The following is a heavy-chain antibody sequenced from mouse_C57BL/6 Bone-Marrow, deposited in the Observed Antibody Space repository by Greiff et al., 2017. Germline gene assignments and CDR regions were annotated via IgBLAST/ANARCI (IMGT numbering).Heavy chain of an antibody. J-gene: IGHJ3*01. V-gene: IGHV1-82*01. CDR3: ARCLYYCGSSWFAY. CDR2: IYPGDGDT. Sequence: QVQLQQSGPELVKPGASVKISCKASGYAFSSSWMNWVKQRPGKGLEWIGRIYPGDGDTTYNGKFKGKATLTADKSSSTAYMQLISLTSEDSAVYFCARCLYYCGSSWFAYWGQGTLVTVSA. D-gene: IGHD1-1*01. CDR1: GYAFSSSW.